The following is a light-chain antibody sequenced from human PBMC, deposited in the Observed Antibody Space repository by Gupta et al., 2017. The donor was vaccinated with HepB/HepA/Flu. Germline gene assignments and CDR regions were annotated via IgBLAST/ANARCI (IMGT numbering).Light chain of an antibody. CDR1: SSDVGGYNY. CDR2: DVT. CDR3: SSYTTTNNPV. J-gene: IGLJ1*01. V-gene: IGLV2-14*03. Sequence: QSALTQPASVSGSPGQSITISCTGTSSDVGGYNYVSWYQQHPGRAPKLLICDVTNRPSGISNRFSGSKSGNTASLTISGLQAEDEADYYCSSYTTTNNPVFGTGKRGTVL.